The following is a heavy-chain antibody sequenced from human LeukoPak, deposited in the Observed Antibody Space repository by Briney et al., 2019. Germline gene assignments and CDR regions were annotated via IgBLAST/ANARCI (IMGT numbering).Heavy chain of an antibody. CDR3: ARRGYHDYSGFDY. CDR1: GFTFKTYG. D-gene: IGHD1-26*01. J-gene: IGHJ4*02. CDR2: IRYDGSNK. Sequence: GGSLRLSCAASGFTFKTYGMHWVRQAPGKGLEWVAFIRYDGSNKYYADSVKGRFTISRDNSKNTLYLQMNSLRAEDTAVYYCARRGYHDYSGFDYWGQGTLVTVSS. V-gene: IGHV3-30*02.